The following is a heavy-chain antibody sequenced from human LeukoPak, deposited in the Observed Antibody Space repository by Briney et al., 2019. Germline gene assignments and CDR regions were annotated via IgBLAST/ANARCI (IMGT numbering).Heavy chain of an antibody. CDR3: AKRLQYSSSWYYFDY. Sequence: GGPLRLSCAASGFTFNTYWMNWVRQAPGKGLERVANKKQDGSEKYYVDSVKGRFTISRDNAKNSLYLQMNSLRAEDTAVYYCAKRLQYSSSWYYFDYWGQGNLVTVSS. J-gene: IGHJ4*02. D-gene: IGHD6-13*01. CDR1: GFTFNTYW. V-gene: IGHV3-7*05. CDR2: KKQDGSEK.